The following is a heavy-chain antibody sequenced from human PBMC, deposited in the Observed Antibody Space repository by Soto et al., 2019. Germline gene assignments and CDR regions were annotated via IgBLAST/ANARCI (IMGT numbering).Heavy chain of an antibody. CDR2: MNPNRGNT. CDR3: AGSVGQLPYYFGLDG. CDR1: GYTFTSHD. Sequence: WASVKVSCKASGYTFTSHDIHWVRQATGQGLEWMGWMNPNRGNTGYARRFQGRITMTRNTSISTAYMELRSPTSEDTAVYYCAGSVGQLPYYFGLDGWGQGTTVTVSS. D-gene: IGHD2-2*01. V-gene: IGHV1-8*01. J-gene: IGHJ6*02.